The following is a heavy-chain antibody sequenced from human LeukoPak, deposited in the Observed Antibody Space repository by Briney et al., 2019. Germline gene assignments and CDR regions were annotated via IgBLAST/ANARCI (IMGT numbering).Heavy chain of an antibody. CDR3: ARAKYSGYDSGGNYYYGMDV. V-gene: IGHV4-4*07. CDR1: GGSISSYY. Sequence: SETLSLTCTVSGGSISSYYWSWIRQPAGKGLEWIGRIYTSGSTNYNPSLKSRVTMSVGTSKNQFSLKLSSVTAADTAVYYCARAKYSGYDSGGNYYYGMDVWGQGTTVTVSS. J-gene: IGHJ6*02. D-gene: IGHD5-12*01. CDR2: IYTSGST.